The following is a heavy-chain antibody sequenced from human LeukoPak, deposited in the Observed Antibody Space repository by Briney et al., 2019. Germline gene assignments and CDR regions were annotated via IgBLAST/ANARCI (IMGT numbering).Heavy chain of an antibody. J-gene: IGHJ4*02. Sequence: GASVKVSCKASGYTFTSYDINWVRQATGQGLERMGWMNPNSGNTGYAQKFQGRVTMTRNTSISTAYMELSSLRSEDTAVYYCARDLVDSWYYFDYWGQGTLVTVSS. CDR1: GYTFTSYD. CDR2: MNPNSGNT. D-gene: IGHD2-8*01. CDR3: ARDLVDSWYYFDY. V-gene: IGHV1-8*01.